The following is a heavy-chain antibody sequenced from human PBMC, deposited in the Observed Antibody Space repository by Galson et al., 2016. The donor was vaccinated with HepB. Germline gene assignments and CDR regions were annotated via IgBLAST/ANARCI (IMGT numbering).Heavy chain of an antibody. D-gene: IGHD6-6*01. CDR3: ARSSIPALQPAPFYY. CDR1: AYSFTSHW. V-gene: IGHV5-51*03. CDR2: IFPADSET. J-gene: IGHJ4*02. Sequence: QSGAEVKKPGESLKISCKGSAYSFTSHWIGWVRQMPGKGLEWMGIIFPADSETRYSPSFQGQVTISADKSISPAYLQWGSLKASDTAMYYCARSSIPALQPAPFYYWGQGTVVTVSS.